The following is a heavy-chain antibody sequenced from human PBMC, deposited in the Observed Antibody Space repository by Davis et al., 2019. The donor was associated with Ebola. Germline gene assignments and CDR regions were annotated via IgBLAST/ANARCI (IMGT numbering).Heavy chain of an antibody. CDR2: LDWNDDD. J-gene: IGHJ4*02. CDR1: GFSLDTRAMC. D-gene: IGHD4-23*01. V-gene: IGHV2-70*01. CDR3: ARMVTPQRVTGLGVQAATSGFYFDF. Sequence: SGPTLVKPAQTLTLTCTVSGFSLDTRAMCVGWIRQPPGKALEWLAPLDWNDDDYYSTSLKTRVTIFKDTSENQVVLTLTNVDPEDTATYYCARMVTPQRVTGLGVQAATSGFYFDFWGQGALVTVSS.